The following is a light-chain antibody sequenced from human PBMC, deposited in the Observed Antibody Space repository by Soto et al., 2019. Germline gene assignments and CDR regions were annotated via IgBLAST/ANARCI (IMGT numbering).Light chain of an antibody. CDR1: QSVSSH. V-gene: IGKV3-15*01. J-gene: IGKJ2*01. CDR3: QHYHSWPHT. Sequence: EIVMTRSPATLSVSPGERATLSCRASQSVSSHLAWYQQKPGQAPRLLLYDASTRATGIPARISGSGSGTEFPLTISGLQSEDFAVYYCQHYHSWPHTFGEGTRLEIK. CDR2: DAS.